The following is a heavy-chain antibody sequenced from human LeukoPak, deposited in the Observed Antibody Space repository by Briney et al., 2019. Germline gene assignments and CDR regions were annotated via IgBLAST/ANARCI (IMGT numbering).Heavy chain of an antibody. CDR1: GGSISSYS. J-gene: IGHJ6*02. Sequence: PSETLSLTCTVSGGSISSYSWSWIRQPPGKGLEWIGYIYYSGSSNYNPSLKSRVTISADTSKNRFSLRLSSVTAADTAVYYCARGPINGMDVWGQGTTVTVPS. V-gene: IGHV4-59*01. CDR3: ARGPINGMDV. CDR2: IYYSGSS.